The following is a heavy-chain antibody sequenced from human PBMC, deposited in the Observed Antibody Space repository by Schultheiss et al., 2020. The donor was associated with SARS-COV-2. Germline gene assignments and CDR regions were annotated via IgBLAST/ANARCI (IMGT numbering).Heavy chain of an antibody. J-gene: IGHJ6*02. Sequence: SETLSLTCAVYGGSFSGYYWSWIRQPPGKGLEWIGEINHSGSTNYNPSLKSRVTISVDTSKNQFSLKLSSVTAADTAVYYCARVGHLGPFYGMDVWGQGTTVTVSS. CDR2: INHSGST. CDR3: ARVGHLGPFYGMDV. D-gene: IGHD7-27*01. V-gene: IGHV4-34*01. CDR1: GGSFSGYY.